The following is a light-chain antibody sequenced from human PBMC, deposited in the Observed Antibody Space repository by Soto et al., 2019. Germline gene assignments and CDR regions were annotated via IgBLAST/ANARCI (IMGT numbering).Light chain of an antibody. CDR3: QQYNSFPRT. CDR1: QSISTW. J-gene: IGKJ1*01. CDR2: KAS. Sequence: DIQMTQSPFTLSASVGDRVTITCRASQSISTWLAWYQQKPGKAPKLLIYKASSLDSGVPSRFSGSGSGTEFTLTISSLQPDDFATYYCQQYNSFPRTFGQGTKV. V-gene: IGKV1-5*03.